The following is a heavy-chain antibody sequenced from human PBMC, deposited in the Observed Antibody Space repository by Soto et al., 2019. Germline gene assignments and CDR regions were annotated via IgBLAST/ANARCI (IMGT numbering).Heavy chain of an antibody. CDR2: IIPLLGTA. CDR3: ATELGDNPASLFDA. V-gene: IGHV1-69*01. D-gene: IGHD2-21*01. CDR1: GVTFSSET. J-gene: IGHJ4*02. Sequence: QVQLGQSGAEVKKPGSSVKVSCKASGVTFSSETVSWVRQAPGRGLEWVGGIIPLLGTANYAQKFQGRVTITADDSTSTLYIEQSSLRSDDTAVYYFATELGDNPASLFDAWGQGTLVTGSS.